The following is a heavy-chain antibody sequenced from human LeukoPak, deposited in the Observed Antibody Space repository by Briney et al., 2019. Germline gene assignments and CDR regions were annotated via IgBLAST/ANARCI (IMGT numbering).Heavy chain of an antibody. CDR2: MNPNSGNT. CDR1: GYTFTSYD. D-gene: IGHD3-16*02. J-gene: IGHJ5*02. V-gene: IGHV1-8*03. CDR3: ARGGWYYDYVWGSYRRNWFDP. Sequence: ASVKVSCKASGYTFTSYDINWVRQATGQGLEWMGWMNPNSGNTGYAQKFQGRVTITRNTSISTAYMELSSLRSEDTAVYYCARGGWYYDYVWGSYRRNWFDPWGQGTLVTVSS.